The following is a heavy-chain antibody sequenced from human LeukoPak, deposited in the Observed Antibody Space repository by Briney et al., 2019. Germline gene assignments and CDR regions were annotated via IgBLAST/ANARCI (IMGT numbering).Heavy chain of an antibody. Sequence: PGRALRHSSAASGVTFCRYAMHWGRHALRKGLEWVASIWYDGSNKYYADSVKGRFTISRDNSKNTLYLQMNSLRAEDTAVYYCARDTSSPTWGQGAMVTVSS. CDR1: GVTFCRYA. J-gene: IGHJ3*01. CDR3: ARDTSSPT. D-gene: IGHD6-13*01. CDR2: IWYDGSNK. V-gene: IGHV3-33*01.